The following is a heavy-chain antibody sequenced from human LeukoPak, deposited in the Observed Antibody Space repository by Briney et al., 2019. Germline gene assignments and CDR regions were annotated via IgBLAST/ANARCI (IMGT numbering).Heavy chain of an antibody. CDR3: ARGPDCSSTSCYAGDAFDI. J-gene: IGHJ3*02. CDR1: GYTFTSYA. CDR2: INAGKGNT. D-gene: IGHD2-2*01. Sequence: VASVKVSCKASGYTFTSYAMHWVRQAPGQRLGWMGWINAGKGNTKYSQKFQGRVTITRDTSASTAYMELSSLRSEDTAVYYCARGPDCSSTSCYAGDAFDIWGQGTMVTVSS. V-gene: IGHV1-3*01.